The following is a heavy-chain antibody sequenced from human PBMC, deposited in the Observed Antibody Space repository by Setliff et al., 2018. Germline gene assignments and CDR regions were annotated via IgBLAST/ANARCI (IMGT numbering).Heavy chain of an antibody. D-gene: IGHD3-10*01. J-gene: IGHJ4*02. CDR1: GDSISSTYH. Sequence: SATLSLTCNVSGDSISSTYHWGWLRQSPGKGLEWIGTIYHCGNTYYDPSLNSRLTISVDTSKNQFSLRLTSVTAADTAVYYCARAGGGYYGSGSYWSRGVFDYWGQGTLVTVSS. V-gene: IGHV4-38-2*02. CDR2: IYHCGNT. CDR3: ARAGGGYYGSGSYWSRGVFDY.